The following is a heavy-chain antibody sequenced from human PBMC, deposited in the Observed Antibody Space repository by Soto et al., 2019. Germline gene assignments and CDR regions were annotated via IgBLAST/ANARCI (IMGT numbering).Heavy chain of an antibody. V-gene: IGHV4-39*07. CDR3: ARRSGDILTGYYLDY. CDR2: IYYSGST. CDR1: GGSISSSSYY. Sequence: SETLSLTCTVSGGSISSSSYYWGWIRQPPGKGLEWIGSIYYSGSTYYNPSLKSRVTISVDTSKNQFSLKLSSVTAADTAVYYCARRSGDILTGYYLDYWGQGTLVTVSS. D-gene: IGHD3-9*01. J-gene: IGHJ4*02.